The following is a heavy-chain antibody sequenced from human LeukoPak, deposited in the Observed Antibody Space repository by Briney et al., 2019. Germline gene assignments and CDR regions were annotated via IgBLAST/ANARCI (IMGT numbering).Heavy chain of an antibody. CDR3: ARDYVDYVGAFDI. CDR2: IHYSGST. CDR1: GGAISSYY. Sequence: PSETLSHTCTVSGGAISSYYWNWIRQPPGKGLEWIGLIHYSGSTNYNPSLKSRLTMSVDTSKNQFSRKLSSVTAADTAVYYCARDYVDYVGAFDIWGQGRMVTVSS. V-gene: IGHV4-59*12. J-gene: IGHJ3*02. D-gene: IGHD4-17*01.